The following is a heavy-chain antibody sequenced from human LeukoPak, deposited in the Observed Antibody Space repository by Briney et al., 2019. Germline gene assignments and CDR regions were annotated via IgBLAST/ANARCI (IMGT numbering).Heavy chain of an antibody. CDR3: GGRRV. J-gene: IGHJ6*04. CDR2: IRSKAYGGTT. V-gene: IGHV3-49*04. Sequence: PGGSLRLSCAASGFTLGSFGMNWVRQAPGKGLEWVGFIRSKAYGGTTEYAASVKGRFTISRDDSKSIAYLQMNSLKTEDTAVYYCGGRRVWGNGTVVTVSS. CDR1: GFTLGSFG. D-gene: IGHD3-16*01.